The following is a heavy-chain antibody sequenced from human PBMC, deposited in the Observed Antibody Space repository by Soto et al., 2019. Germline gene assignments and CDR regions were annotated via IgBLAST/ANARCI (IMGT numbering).Heavy chain of an antibody. CDR1: GGTFSSYA. CDR2: IIPIFGTA. CDR3: ARGYSSGYYGYYYGMDV. Sequence: ASVKVSCKASGGTFSSYAISWVRQAPGQGLEWMGGIIPIFGTANYAQKFQGRVTITADESTSTAYMELSSLRSEDTAVYYCARGYSSGYYGYYYGMDVWGQGTTVTVSS. D-gene: IGHD3-22*01. J-gene: IGHJ6*02. V-gene: IGHV1-69*13.